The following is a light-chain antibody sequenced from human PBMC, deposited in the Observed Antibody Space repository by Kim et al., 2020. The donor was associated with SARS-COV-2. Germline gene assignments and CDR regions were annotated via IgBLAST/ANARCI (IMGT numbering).Light chain of an antibody. Sequence: SPGERATLSCRASQSVGSSYLAWYQQKPGQAPRLLIYGASSRVTGIPDRFSVSGSGTDFTLTINRLEPEDFAEYYCQQYGSSPPYTFGQGTKLEI. CDR1: QSVGSSY. J-gene: IGKJ2*01. CDR2: GAS. CDR3: QQYGSSPPYT. V-gene: IGKV3-20*01.